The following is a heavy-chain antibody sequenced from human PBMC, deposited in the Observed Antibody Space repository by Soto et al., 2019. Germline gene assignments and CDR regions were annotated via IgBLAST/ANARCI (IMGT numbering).Heavy chain of an antibody. CDR3: VRVAGGGLFDY. Sequence: PSETLSLTCTVSRASINNSYWTWTRQPPGKRLEWIGYIHYTGSTNYNPSLRGRVTMSMDTSKDQFSLKLTSVTAADTAVYYCVRVAGGGLFDYWGPGNLVTVSS. V-gene: IGHV4-59*01. CDR1: RASINNSY. J-gene: IGHJ4*02. CDR2: IHYTGST. D-gene: IGHD2-15*01.